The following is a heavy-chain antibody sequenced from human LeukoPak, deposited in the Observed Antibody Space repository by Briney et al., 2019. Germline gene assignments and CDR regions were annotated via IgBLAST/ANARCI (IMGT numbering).Heavy chain of an antibody. V-gene: IGHV3-30*04. Sequence: PGRSLRLSCAASGFTFSSYAMHWVRQAPGKGLEWVAVISYDGSNKYYADSVKGRFTISRDNSKNTLYLQMNSLRAEDTAVYYCARDRRYFDWSAFDAFDIWGQGTMVTVSS. D-gene: IGHD3-9*01. CDR1: GFTFSSYA. CDR2: ISYDGSNK. J-gene: IGHJ3*02. CDR3: ARDRRYFDWSAFDAFDI.